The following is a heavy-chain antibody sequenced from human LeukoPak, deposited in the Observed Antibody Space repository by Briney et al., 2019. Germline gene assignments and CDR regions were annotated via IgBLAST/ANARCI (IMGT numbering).Heavy chain of an antibody. V-gene: IGHV3-33*01. D-gene: IGHD1-26*01. J-gene: IGHJ4*02. Sequence: PGGSLRLSCAASGFTFSSYGMHWVRQAPGKGLEWVAVIWYDGSNKYYADSVKGRFTIFRDNSKNTLYLQMNSLRAEDTAVYYCARDGSYYRVFDYWGQGTLVTVSS. CDR3: ARDGSYYRVFDY. CDR2: IWYDGSNK. CDR1: GFTFSSYG.